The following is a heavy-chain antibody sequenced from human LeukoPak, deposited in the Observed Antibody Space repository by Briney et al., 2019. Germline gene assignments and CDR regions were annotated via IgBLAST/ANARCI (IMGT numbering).Heavy chain of an antibody. CDR2: INHSGST. CDR1: GGSFSGYY. V-gene: IGHV4-34*01. D-gene: IGHD3-16*01. CDR3: ASVWYMDV. Sequence: PSETLSLTCAVYGGSFSGYYWSWIRQPPGKGLEWIGEINHSGSTYYNPSLKSRVTISVDTSKNQFSLKLSSVTAADTAVYYCASVWYMDVWGKGTTVTVSS. J-gene: IGHJ6*03.